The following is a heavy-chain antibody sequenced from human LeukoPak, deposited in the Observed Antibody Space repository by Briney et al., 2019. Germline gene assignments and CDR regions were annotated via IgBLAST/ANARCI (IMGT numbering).Heavy chain of an antibody. J-gene: IGHJ4*02. CDR3: ASPVPGYSSSWSVE. Sequence: SETLSLTCTVSGGSISSSSYYWGWIRQPPGKGLEWIGSIYYSGSTYYNPSLKSRVTISVDASKNQFSLKLSSVTAADTAVYYCASPVPGYSSSWSVEWGQGTLVTVSS. CDR2: IYYSGST. CDR1: GGSISSSSYY. V-gene: IGHV4-39*07. D-gene: IGHD6-13*01.